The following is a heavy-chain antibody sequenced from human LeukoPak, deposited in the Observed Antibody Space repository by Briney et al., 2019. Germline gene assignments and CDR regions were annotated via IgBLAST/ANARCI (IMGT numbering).Heavy chain of an antibody. J-gene: IGHJ4*02. Sequence: PGGSLRLSCAASGFTFSSYAMHWVRQAPGKGLEWVAVISYDGSNKYYADSVKGRFTISRDNSKNTLYLQMNSLRAEDTAVYYCAREGGITFDCWGQGTLVTVSS. D-gene: IGHD1-14*01. V-gene: IGHV3-30-3*01. CDR1: GFTFSSYA. CDR2: ISYDGSNK. CDR3: AREGGITFDC.